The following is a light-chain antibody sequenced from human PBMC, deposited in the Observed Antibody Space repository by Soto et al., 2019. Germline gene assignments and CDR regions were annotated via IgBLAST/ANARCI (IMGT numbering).Light chain of an antibody. CDR3: QQYNNWPQA. V-gene: IGKV3-15*01. Sequence: EIVMTQSPATLSVSPGERATLSCRASQSVSSNLAWYQQKPGQAPRLLIYGASTRATGIPARFSGSGSGTEFTLTISSLQSEEFAVCYCQQYNNWPQAFGQGTKGEIK. J-gene: IGKJ1*01. CDR2: GAS. CDR1: QSVSSN.